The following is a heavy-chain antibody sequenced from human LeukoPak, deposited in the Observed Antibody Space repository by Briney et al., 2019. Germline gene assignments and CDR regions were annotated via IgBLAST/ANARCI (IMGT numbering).Heavy chain of an antibody. CDR2: IRSKANSYAT. CDR3: TSPYYYDKDAFDI. Sequence: GGSLKLSCAASGFTFSGSAMHWVRQASGKGLEWVGRIRSKANSYATAYAASVKGRFTISRDDSKNTAYLQMNSLKTEDTAVYYCTSPYYYDKDAFDIWGQGTMVTVSS. V-gene: IGHV3-73*01. CDR1: GFTFSGSA. J-gene: IGHJ3*02. D-gene: IGHD3-22*01.